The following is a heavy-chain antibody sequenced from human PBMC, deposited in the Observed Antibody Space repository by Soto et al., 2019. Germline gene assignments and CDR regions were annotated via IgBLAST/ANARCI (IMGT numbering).Heavy chain of an antibody. J-gene: IGHJ6*04. CDR3: EEDLDV. Sequence: VHLVESGGGVVQPGRSLRLSPTASAFTVSSDGVHWVRQAPGKGLEWVAVTSGDGNNEYYAESVKGRFTISRDSSKHTVYLPMTVLGAADSAVSYCEEDLDVWGKGTTVSVSS. CDR1: AFTVSSDG. V-gene: IGHV3-30*18. CDR2: TSGDGNNE.